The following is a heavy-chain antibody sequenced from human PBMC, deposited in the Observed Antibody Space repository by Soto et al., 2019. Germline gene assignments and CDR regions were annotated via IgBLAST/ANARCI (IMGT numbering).Heavy chain of an antibody. D-gene: IGHD2-2*01. J-gene: IGHJ5*02. Sequence: ASVKVSCKASGHTFTGYYMHWVRQAPGQGLEWMGWINPNSGGTNYAQKFQGRVTMTRDTSISTAYMELSRLRSDDTAVYYCARDIVVVPAASHVVPWGQGTLVTVSS. CDR3: ARDIVVVPAASHVVP. V-gene: IGHV1-2*02. CDR2: INPNSGGT. CDR1: GHTFTGYY.